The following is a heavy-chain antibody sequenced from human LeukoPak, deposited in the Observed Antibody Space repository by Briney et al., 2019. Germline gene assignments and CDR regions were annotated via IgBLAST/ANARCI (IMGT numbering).Heavy chain of an antibody. CDR1: GYTFRDYG. CDR3: ARAGARYSSGWFYYYYYMDV. D-gene: IGHD6-19*01. Sequence: ASVKVSCKTSGYTFRDYGISWVRQAPGQGLEWMGWISAYNGNTNYAQKLQGRVTMTTDTSTSTAYMELRSLRSDDTAVYYCARAGARYSSGWFYYYYYMDVWGKGTTVTVSS. J-gene: IGHJ6*03. V-gene: IGHV1-18*01. CDR2: ISAYNGNT.